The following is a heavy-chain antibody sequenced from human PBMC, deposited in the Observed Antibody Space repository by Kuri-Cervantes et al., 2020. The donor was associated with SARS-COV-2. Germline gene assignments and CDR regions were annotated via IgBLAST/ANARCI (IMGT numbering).Heavy chain of an antibody. D-gene: IGHD1-26*01. V-gene: IGHV4-30-4*08. J-gene: IGHJ4*02. Sequence: SCTVSGGSISIANYYWSWVRQPPGMGLEWIGHIYYSGNTYYNPSLKSRVSMSVDTSKNQFSLKLNAVTAADTAVYYCASPIIVGATDYWGQGILVTVSS. CDR2: IYYSGNT. CDR3: ASPIIVGATDY. CDR1: GGSISIANYY.